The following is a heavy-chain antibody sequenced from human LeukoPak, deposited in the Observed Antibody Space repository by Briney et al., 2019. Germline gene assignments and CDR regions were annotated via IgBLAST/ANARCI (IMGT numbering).Heavy chain of an antibody. CDR1: GGSISSYY. CDR2: IYYSWIT. V-gene: IGHV4-59*01. CDR3: ARDRSGYYAY. J-gene: IGHJ4*02. D-gene: IGHD3-22*01. Sequence: SETLSLTCTGSGGSISSYYWSWIPQPPGKGLEGIGYIYYSWITNYNPSLKTRATISVHTSNNQFSLKLSSLTAADTARYYCARDRSGYYAYWGQGTLVSVSS.